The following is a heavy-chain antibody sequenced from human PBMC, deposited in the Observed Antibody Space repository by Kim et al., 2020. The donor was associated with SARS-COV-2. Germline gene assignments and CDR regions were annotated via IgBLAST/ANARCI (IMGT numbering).Heavy chain of an antibody. Sequence: SVKVSCKASGGTFSSYTISWVRQAPGQGLEWMGRIIPILGIANYAQKFQGRVTITADKSTSTAYMELSSLRSEDTAVYYCARSPNELPFDYWGQGTLVTVSS. D-gene: IGHD1-1*01. CDR2: IIPILGIA. J-gene: IGHJ4*02. CDR1: GGTFSSYT. V-gene: IGHV1-69*02. CDR3: ARSPNELPFDY.